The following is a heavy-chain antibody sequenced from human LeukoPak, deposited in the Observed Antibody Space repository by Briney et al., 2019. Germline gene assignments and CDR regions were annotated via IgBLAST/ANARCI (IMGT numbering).Heavy chain of an antibody. J-gene: IGHJ5*02. CDR3: TKDSFGTVRDS. CDR2: IYYNGRS. D-gene: IGHD1-1*01. V-gene: IGHV4-39*07. CDR1: GDSMIDNNFY. Sequence: SETLSLTCTVSGDSMIDNNFYWGWTRQSPQKGLEWIASIYYNGRSLYNPSLRSRVTISLDAPKNQIFLKLSSVTAADTAVYYCTKDSFGTVRDSWGRGILVTVSS.